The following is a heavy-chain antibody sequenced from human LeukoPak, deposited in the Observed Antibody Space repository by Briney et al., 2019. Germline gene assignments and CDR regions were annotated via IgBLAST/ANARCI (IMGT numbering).Heavy chain of an antibody. CDR2: INPNSGGT. V-gene: IGHV1-2*06. Sequence: ASVKVSCKASGYTFTSYYMHWVRQAPGQGLEWMGRINPNSGGTNYAQKFQGRVTMTRDTSISTAYMELSTLRSDDTAVYHCARVGYYDSSGYYDYWGQGTLVTVSS. J-gene: IGHJ4*02. CDR1: GYTFTSYY. CDR3: ARVGYYDSSGYYDY. D-gene: IGHD3-22*01.